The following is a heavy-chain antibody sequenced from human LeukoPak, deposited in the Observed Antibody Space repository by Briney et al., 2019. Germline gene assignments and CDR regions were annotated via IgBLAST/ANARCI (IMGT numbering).Heavy chain of an antibody. CDR2: ISYDGSNK. Sequence: GRSLRLSCAASGFTFSSYGMHWVRQAPGKGLEWVAVISYDGSNKYYADSVKGRFTISRDNSKNTLYLQMNSLRAEDTAVYYCAKGSFTTGYYFDYWGQGTLVTVSS. V-gene: IGHV3-30*18. CDR1: GFTFSSYG. D-gene: IGHD3-3*01. CDR3: AKGSFTTGYYFDY. J-gene: IGHJ4*02.